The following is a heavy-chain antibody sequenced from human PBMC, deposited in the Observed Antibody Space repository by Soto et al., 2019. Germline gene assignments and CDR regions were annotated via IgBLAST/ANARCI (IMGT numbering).Heavy chain of an antibody. CDR1: GGSISSSSYY. CDR2: IYYSGYT. CDR3: ARHNGPLYVGYYYDMDV. J-gene: IGHJ6*02. V-gene: IGHV4-39*01. D-gene: IGHD3-16*01. Sequence: SETLSLTCTVSGGSISSSSYYWGWIRQPPGKGLEWIGSIYYSGYTYYKQSLKSRVTISVDTSKNQFSLKLSSVTAADTAVYYCARHNGPLYVGYYYDMDVWGQGTTVT.